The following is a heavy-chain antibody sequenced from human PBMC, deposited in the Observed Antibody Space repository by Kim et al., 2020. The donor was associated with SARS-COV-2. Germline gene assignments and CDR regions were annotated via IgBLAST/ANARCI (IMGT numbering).Heavy chain of an antibody. V-gene: IGHV4-39*07. D-gene: IGHD3-10*01. CDR1: GGSISSSSYY. Sequence: SETLSLTCTVSGGSISSSSYYWGWIRQPPGKGLEWIGSIYYSGSTYYNPSLKSRVTISVDTSKNQFSLKLSSVTAADTAVYYCARVLVRGVSSFDYWGQG. J-gene: IGHJ4*02. CDR2: IYYSGST. CDR3: ARVLVRGVSSFDY.